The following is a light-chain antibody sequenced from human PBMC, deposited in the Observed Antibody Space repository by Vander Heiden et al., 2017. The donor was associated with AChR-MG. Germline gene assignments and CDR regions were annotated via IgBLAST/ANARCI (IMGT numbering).Light chain of an antibody. CDR2: QDK. Sequence: SYELTQPPSVSVSPGQKASITCSGGNLENKYVCWFQQKPGQPPLMVIYQDKERPSGIPQRFSGSNSGNTATLTISGTQTMDEADYYCQAWDNRTVIFGGGTELTVL. CDR3: QAWDNRTVI. CDR1: NLENKY. J-gene: IGLJ2*01. V-gene: IGLV3-1*01.